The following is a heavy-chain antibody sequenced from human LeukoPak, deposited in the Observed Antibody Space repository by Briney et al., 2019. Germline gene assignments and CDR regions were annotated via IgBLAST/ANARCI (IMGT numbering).Heavy chain of an antibody. CDR3: ASKRGFRYDAFDI. V-gene: IGHV4-39*01. CDR1: GGSISSSSYY. Sequence: PSETLSLTCTVSGGSISSSSYYWGWIRQPPGKGLEWIGSIYYSGSTYYNPSLKSRVTISVDTSQNQFSLKLSSVTAADTAVYYCASKRGFRYDAFDIWGQGTMVTVSS. J-gene: IGHJ3*02. D-gene: IGHD3-10*01. CDR2: IYYSGST.